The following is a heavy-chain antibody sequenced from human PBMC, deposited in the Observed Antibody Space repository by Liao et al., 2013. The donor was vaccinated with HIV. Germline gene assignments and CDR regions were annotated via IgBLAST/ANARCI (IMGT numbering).Heavy chain of an antibody. CDR3: ARESGLGEYFDL. CDR1: GGSISSYY. Sequence: QVQLQESGPGLVKPSETLSLTCTVSGGSISSYYWSWIRQPPGKGLEWIGSVYYSGITYYNPSLKSRVTISVDTSKNQFSLKLSSVTAADTAVYYCARESGLGEYFDLWGRGTLVTVSS. CDR2: VYYSGIT. D-gene: IGHD3-16*01. V-gene: IGHV4-59*12. J-gene: IGHJ2*01.